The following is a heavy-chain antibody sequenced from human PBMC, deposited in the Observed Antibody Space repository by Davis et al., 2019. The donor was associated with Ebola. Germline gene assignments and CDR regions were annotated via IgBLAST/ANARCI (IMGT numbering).Heavy chain of an antibody. V-gene: IGHV3-53*01. J-gene: IGHJ4*02. Sequence: GESLKISCAASGFTVSSNYMSWVRQAPGKGLEWVSVIYSGGSTYYADSVKGRFTISRDNSKNTLYLQMNSLRAEDTAVYYCARVLRDHYYDSSGYYTEYYFDYWGQGTLVTVSS. CDR3: ARVLRDHYYDSSGYYTEYYFDY. CDR2: IYSGGST. D-gene: IGHD3-22*01. CDR1: GFTVSSNY.